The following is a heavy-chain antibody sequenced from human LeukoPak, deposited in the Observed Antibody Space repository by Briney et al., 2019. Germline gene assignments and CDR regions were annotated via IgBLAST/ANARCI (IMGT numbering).Heavy chain of an antibody. CDR1: GFTFSSYS. CDR2: ISSSSSYI. Sequence: PGGSLRLSCAASGFTFSSYSMNWVRQAPGKGLEWVSSISSSSSYIYYADSVKGRFTISRDNAKNSLYLQMNSLRAEDTAVCYCARESNDYGDYPWYYYYMDVWGKGTTVTVSS. D-gene: IGHD4-17*01. CDR3: ARESNDYGDYPWYYYYMDV. J-gene: IGHJ6*03. V-gene: IGHV3-21*01.